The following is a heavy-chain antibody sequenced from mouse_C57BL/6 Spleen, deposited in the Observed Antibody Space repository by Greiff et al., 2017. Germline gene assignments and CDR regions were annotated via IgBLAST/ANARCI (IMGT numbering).Heavy chain of an antibody. CDR3: ARGLRRYAMDY. Sequence: ESGPGLVKPSPSLSLTCSVTGYSITSGYYWNWIRQFPGNKLEWMGYIRYDGSTNYNPYLKNPTSITRDTSKNQFFLKLNSVTTEDTATDYCARGLRRYAMDYWGQGTSVTVSS. D-gene: IGHD2-4*01. CDR2: IRYDGST. V-gene: IGHV3-6*01. J-gene: IGHJ4*01. CDR1: GYSITSGYY.